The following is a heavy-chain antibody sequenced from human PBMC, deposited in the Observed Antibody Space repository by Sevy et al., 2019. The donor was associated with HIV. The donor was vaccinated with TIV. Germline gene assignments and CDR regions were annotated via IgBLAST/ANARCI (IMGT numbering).Heavy chain of an antibody. D-gene: IGHD3-22*01. Sequence: GGSLRLSCAASGFTFSDYYMSWIRQAPGKGLEWVSYISSSGSTIYYADSVKGRFTISRDNAKNSQYLQMNSLRAEDTAVYYCARGGEDYYDSSGYYTYYFDYWGQGTLVTVSS. CDR2: ISSSGSTI. CDR3: ARGGEDYYDSSGYYTYYFDY. J-gene: IGHJ4*02. V-gene: IGHV3-11*01. CDR1: GFTFSDYY.